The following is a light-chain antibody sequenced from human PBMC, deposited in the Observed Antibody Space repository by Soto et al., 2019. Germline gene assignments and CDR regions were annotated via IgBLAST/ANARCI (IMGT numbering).Light chain of an antibody. V-gene: IGLV1-44*01. CDR1: SSTIGTCR. J-gene: IGLJ1*01. Sequence: QSVLAQPPSASWTPGQRVTISCSGSSSTIGTCRVSWYQHFPGTAPRLLIYSDNQRPSGVPDRFSAPQSGASASLAISGLQAEDEAYFYCAAWDDSLNGCVFGTGTKVTVL. CDR2: SDN. CDR3: AAWDDSLNGCV.